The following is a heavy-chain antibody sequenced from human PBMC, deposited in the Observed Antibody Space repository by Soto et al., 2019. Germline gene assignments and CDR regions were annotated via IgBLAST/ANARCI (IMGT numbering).Heavy chain of an antibody. CDR3: VRSSRRDITASRGMDV. CDR2: ISSNGGST. D-gene: IGHD3-3*01. Sequence: PGGSLRLSCSASGFTFSSTAMHWVRQAPGKALEYVSGISSNGGSTYYADSVKDRFTISRDSPKNTLYLQVNSLTTEDTAVYYCVRSSRRDITASRGMDVWGQGTTVTVSS. V-gene: IGHV3-64*04. CDR1: GFTFSSTA. J-gene: IGHJ6*02.